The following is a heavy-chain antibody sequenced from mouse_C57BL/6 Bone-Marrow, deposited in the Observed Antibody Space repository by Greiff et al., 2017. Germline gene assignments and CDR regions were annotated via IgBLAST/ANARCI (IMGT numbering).Heavy chain of an antibody. Sequence: QVQLQQPGAELVRPGTSVKLSCKASGYTFTSYWMHWVKQRPGQGLEWIGVIDPSDSYTNYNQKFKGKATLTVDTSSSTAYMQLSSLTSEDSAVYYCARGYYDYWGQGTTLTVS. CDR3: ARGYYDY. CDR2: IDPSDSYT. CDR1: GYTFTSYW. V-gene: IGHV1-59*01. J-gene: IGHJ2*01. D-gene: IGHD1-1*01.